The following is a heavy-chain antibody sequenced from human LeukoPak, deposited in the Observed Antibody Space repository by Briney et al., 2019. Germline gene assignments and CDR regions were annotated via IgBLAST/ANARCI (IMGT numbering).Heavy chain of an antibody. Sequence: GGSLRLSCAASGFTFSAFHMHWVRQASGKGLEWVGRITTKANSYATAYAASVKGRFTVSRDDSKNTAYLQMSSLKTEDTAVYYCTAYTSGHYWGQGTLVTVSS. CDR3: TAYTSGHY. J-gene: IGHJ4*02. CDR2: ITTKANSYAT. D-gene: IGHD3-16*01. V-gene: IGHV3-73*01. CDR1: GFTFSAFH.